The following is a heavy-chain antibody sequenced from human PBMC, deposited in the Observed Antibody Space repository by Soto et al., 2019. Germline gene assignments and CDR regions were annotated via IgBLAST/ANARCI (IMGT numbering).Heavy chain of an antibody. CDR2: LSSSGSTI. CDR1: GFTFSSYE. Sequence: PGGSLRLSCAASGFTFSSYEMNWVRQAPGKGLEWVSYLSSSGSTIYYADSVKGRFTISRDNAKNSLYLQMNSLRAEDTAVYYCAILSGWHDYWGQGTLVTVSS. D-gene: IGHD6-19*01. J-gene: IGHJ4*02. V-gene: IGHV3-48*03. CDR3: AILSGWHDY.